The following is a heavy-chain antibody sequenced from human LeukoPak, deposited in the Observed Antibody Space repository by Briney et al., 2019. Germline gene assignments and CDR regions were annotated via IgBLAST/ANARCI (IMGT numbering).Heavy chain of an antibody. D-gene: IGHD2-15*01. Sequence: SETLSLTCTVSGGSISSYYWSWIRQPPGKGLEWIGYIYYSGCTNYNPSLKSRVTISVDTSKNQFSLKLSSVTAADTAVYYCARVPLGYCSGGSCYPGWFDPWGQGTLVTVSS. CDR1: GGSISSYY. CDR3: ARVPLGYCSGGSCYPGWFDP. CDR2: IYYSGCT. J-gene: IGHJ5*02. V-gene: IGHV4-59*01.